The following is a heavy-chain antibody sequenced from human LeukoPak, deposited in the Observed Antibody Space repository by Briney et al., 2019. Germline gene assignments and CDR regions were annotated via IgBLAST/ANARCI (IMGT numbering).Heavy chain of an antibody. J-gene: IGHJ1*01. V-gene: IGHV3-73*01. CDR2: IRSKANNYAT. CDR1: GFTLSDYT. D-gene: IGHD6-19*01. CDR3: SAGPSGWTEFFQH. Sequence: GGSLRLSCAAPGFTLSDYTMHWVRQASGKGLEWVTRIRSKANNYATEYGPSVKGRFTISRDDAKNTAYLQMNSLKTEDTAIYYCSAGPSGWTEFFQHWGQGTLVTVSS.